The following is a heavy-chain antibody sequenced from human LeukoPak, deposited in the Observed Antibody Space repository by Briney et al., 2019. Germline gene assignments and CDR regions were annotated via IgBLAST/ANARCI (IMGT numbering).Heavy chain of an antibody. CDR3: ARSNWFDP. Sequence: PGGSLRLSCAASRFTFSPYWMHWVCQAQGKGLVWVSRMNGDGRTTDYADSVKGRFTISRDNAKNTLYLQMNSLRAEDTAVYYCARSNWFDPWGQGTQVTVSS. J-gene: IGHJ5*02. CDR2: MNGDGRTT. V-gene: IGHV3-74*01. CDR1: RFTFSPYW.